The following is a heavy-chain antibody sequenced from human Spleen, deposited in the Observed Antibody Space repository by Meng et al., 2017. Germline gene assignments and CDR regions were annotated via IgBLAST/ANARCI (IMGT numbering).Heavy chain of an antibody. V-gene: IGHV1-2*06. Sequence: QVRPVQSGAEVKKPGASVKVSCKASGYTFTGYYMHWVRQAPGQGLEWMGRINPNSDGTNYAQKFQGRVTMTRDTSIRTAYIELSRLRSDDTAVYYCARGDYGDYLVYDYWGQGTLVTVSS. CDR3: ARGDYGDYLVYDY. J-gene: IGHJ4*02. D-gene: IGHD4-17*01. CDR1: GYTFTGYY. CDR2: INPNSDGT.